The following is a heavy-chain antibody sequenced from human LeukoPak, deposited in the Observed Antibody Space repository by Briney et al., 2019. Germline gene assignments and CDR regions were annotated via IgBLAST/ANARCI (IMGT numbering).Heavy chain of an antibody. D-gene: IGHD2/OR15-2a*01. CDR1: GGSISSSSHY. J-gene: IGHJ4*02. CDR3: ARNSRAFAY. Sequence: SETLSLTCTVSGGSISSSSHYWSWIRQPPGKGLEWIASINYSGSTYYNPSLKSRVTISVDTSKNQFSLNLSSVTAADTAVYYCARNSRAFAYWGQGTLVTVSS. CDR2: INYSGST. V-gene: IGHV4-39*01.